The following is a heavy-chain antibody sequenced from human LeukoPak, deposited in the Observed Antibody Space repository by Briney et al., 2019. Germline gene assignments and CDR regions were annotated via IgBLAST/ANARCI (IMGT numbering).Heavy chain of an antibody. J-gene: IGHJ4*02. V-gene: IGHV6-1*01. CDR2: TYYRSKWYN. CDR3: ARDMYGYYYDT. D-gene: IGHD3-22*01. CDR1: GDSVSSNIAA. Sequence: SQTLSLTCAISGDSVSSNIAAWNCIRQSPSRGLEWLGRTYYRSKWYNDHALSVKSRITINPDTSKNQFSLQLNSVTPEDTAVYFCARDMYGYYYDTWGQGTLVTVSS.